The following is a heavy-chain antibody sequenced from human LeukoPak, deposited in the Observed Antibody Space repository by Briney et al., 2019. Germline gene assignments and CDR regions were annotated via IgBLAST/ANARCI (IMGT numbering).Heavy chain of an antibody. CDR2: IYPGDSDT. CDR3: ARMQLSGIAVAGLDY. Sequence: GESLKISCKGSGYSFTSYWIGWVRQMPGKGLEWMGIIYPGDSDTRYSPSFQGQVTISANKSISTASLQWSSLKASDTATYYCARMQLSGIAVAGLDYWGQGTLVTVSS. D-gene: IGHD6-19*01. J-gene: IGHJ4*02. V-gene: IGHV5-51*01. CDR1: GYSFTSYW.